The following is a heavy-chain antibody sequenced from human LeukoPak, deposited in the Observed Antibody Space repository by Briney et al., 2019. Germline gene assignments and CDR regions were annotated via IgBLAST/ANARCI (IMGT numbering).Heavy chain of an antibody. CDR1: GYTFTSYD. V-gene: IGHV1-8*01. J-gene: IGHJ4*02. CDR3: ARVGSGWYVDDY. D-gene: IGHD6-19*01. Sequence: ASVKVSCKASGYTFTSYDINWVRQATGQGLEWMGWMNPNSGNTGYAQKFQGRVTMTRNTSISTAYMELSSLRSEDTAVYYCARVGSGWYVDDYWGQGTLVTVSS. CDR2: MNPNSGNT.